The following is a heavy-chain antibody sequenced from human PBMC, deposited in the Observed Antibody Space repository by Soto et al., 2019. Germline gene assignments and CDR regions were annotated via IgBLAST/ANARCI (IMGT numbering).Heavy chain of an antibody. CDR2: ITPYNGNT. CDR3: AKGEGFLDY. J-gene: IGHJ4*02. V-gene: IGHV1-18*01. CDR1: GYTFANYG. D-gene: IGHD2-21*01. Sequence: QVQLVQSGAEVKKPGASVKVSCKASGYTFANYGISWVRQAPGQGLEWMGWITPYNGNTNYAQKLQGRLTMTTDTAPSTAYMDLRSLRSDDTAVYYCAKGEGFLDYGGQGTLVTVSS.